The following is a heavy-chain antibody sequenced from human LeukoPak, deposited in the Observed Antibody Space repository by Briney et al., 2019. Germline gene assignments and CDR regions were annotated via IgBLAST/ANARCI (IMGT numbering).Heavy chain of an antibody. CDR3: ARGMLYYYYVWGSYRYPYYFDY. CDR1: GGSFSGYY. D-gene: IGHD3-16*02. CDR2: INHSGST. Sequence: SETLSLTCAVYGGSFSGYYWSWIRQPPGKGLEWIGEINHSGSTNYNPSLQSRDTIAVNTSNNQFSLKLSSVTAADTAVYYCARGMLYYYYVWGSYRYPYYFDYWGQGTLVTVSS. V-gene: IGHV4-34*01. J-gene: IGHJ4*02.